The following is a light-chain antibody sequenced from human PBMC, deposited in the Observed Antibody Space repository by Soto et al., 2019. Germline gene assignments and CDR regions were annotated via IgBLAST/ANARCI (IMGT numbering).Light chain of an antibody. CDR3: HQTYIAPWA. CDR2: AAS. CDR1: QSIINF. Sequence: IQVTQSPSSLSASVGDRVTITCRSSQSIINFLNWYQHKPGKAPNLLIFAASTLQSGVPSRFSGSGSGTDFTLTITSLQPEDFATYYCHQTYIAPWAFGQGTRVEIK. V-gene: IGKV1-39*01. J-gene: IGKJ1*01.